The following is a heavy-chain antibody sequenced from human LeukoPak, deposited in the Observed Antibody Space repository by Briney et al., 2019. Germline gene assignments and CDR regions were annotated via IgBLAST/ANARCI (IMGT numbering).Heavy chain of an antibody. J-gene: IGHJ4*02. CDR3: ARDAMGCDY. V-gene: IGHV3-30*04. CDR1: GFAFSSYA. CDR2: ISYDGSNK. D-gene: IGHD2-15*01. Sequence: PGGSLRLSCAASGFAFSSYAMHWVRQAPGKGLEWVAVISYDGSNKYYADSVKGRFTISRDSSKNTLYLQMNSLRAEDTAVYYCARDAMGCDYWGQGTLVTVSS.